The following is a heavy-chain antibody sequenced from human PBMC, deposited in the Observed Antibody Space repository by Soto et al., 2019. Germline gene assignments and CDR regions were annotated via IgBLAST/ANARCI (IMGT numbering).Heavy chain of an antibody. CDR2: IWYEERNK. Sequence: PGGSLRLSCAASGFTFSSYGMHWVRQAPGKGLEWVVVIWYEERNKYYADYVKGRFTISRDNYKNTLYLQMNSLRAEDTTVYYCARDQAIFVVVITPVFDPWGQGTLVTVSS. J-gene: IGHJ5*02. CDR1: GFTFSSYG. V-gene: IGHV3-33*01. D-gene: IGHD3-3*01. CDR3: ARDQAIFVVVITPVFDP.